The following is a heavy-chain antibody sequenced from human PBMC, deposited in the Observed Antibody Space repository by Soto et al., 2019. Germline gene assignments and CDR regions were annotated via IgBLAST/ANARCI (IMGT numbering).Heavy chain of an antibody. CDR3: ARHAYSRVWDRYRIDY. CDR1: GGSFSSDC. D-gene: IGHD3-16*01. Sequence: QVQLQESGPGLVKPSETLSLTCTVSGGSFSSDCWDWIRQPPGKGLEWIGYICYTGSTNHNPSLKSRVTISVDTSKNQFSLNLTSVTAADTAVYYCARHAYSRVWDRYRIDYWSQGTVVTVSS. CDR2: ICYTGST. J-gene: IGHJ4*02. V-gene: IGHV4-59*08.